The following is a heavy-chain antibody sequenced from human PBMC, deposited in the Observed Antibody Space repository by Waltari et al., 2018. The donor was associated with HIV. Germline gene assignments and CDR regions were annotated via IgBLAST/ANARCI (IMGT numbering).Heavy chain of an antibody. D-gene: IGHD3-16*01. CDR3: ARGGVPWGAYWGYYYYYYGMDV. CDR1: GGSFSGYY. J-gene: IGHJ6*02. V-gene: IGHV4-34*01. CDR2: INHSGST. Sequence: QVQLQQWGAGLLKPSETLSLTCAVYGGSFSGYYWSWIRQPPGKGLEWIGEINHSGSTNYNPSLKSRCTISVDTSKNHVSLKLSSVTAADTAVYYCARGGVPWGAYWGYYYYYYGMDVWGQGTTVTVSS.